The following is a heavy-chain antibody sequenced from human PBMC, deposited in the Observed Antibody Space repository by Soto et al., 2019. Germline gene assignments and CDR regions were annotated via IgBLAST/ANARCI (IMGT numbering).Heavy chain of an antibody. CDR3: AKETYGSGGTRAS. D-gene: IGHD6-19*01. V-gene: IGHV3-23*01. Sequence: DVQLLESGGGVVQSGGSLRLSCSASGFAFSDYSMHWVRQAPGKGPEWVSAISGGGGNTYYAGYVNGRFTISRDNSRNTLYLQMHSVRDDDTALYYCAKETYGSGGTRASWGQGTRATVSS. J-gene: IGHJ5*02. CDR2: ISGGGGNT. CDR1: GFAFSDYS.